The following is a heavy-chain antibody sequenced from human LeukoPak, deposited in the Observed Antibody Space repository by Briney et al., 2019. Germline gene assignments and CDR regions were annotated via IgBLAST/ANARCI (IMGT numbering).Heavy chain of an antibody. CDR3: ARTWYYTGGSCYGGYFDP. CDR1: GESVSRDTFY. Sequence: NPSETLSLTCSVSGESVSRDTFYWSWIRQPPGKGLEWIAYIYYTGSTKYSPSLKSRVTISIDTSKNQFSLKVNSVTAADTAVYYCARTWYYTGGSCYGGYFDPWGQGTLVSVSS. CDR2: IYYTGST. J-gene: IGHJ5*02. V-gene: IGHV4-61*01. D-gene: IGHD2-15*01.